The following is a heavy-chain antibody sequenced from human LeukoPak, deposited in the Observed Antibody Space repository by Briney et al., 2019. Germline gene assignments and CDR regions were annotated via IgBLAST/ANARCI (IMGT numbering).Heavy chain of an antibody. V-gene: IGHV1-24*01. J-gene: IGHJ4*02. CDR2: FDPEQAKT. CDR3: ATRGGDFWSGYEN. CDR1: GYSLTDLN. D-gene: IGHD3-3*01. Sequence: ASVKVSCKVSGYSLTDLNIQWVRQAPGKGLECMGGFDPEQAKTVYAEKFQGRVTMTEDPSTDTAYMELSSLRSEDTAVYFCATRGGDFWSGYENWGQGTLVTVSS.